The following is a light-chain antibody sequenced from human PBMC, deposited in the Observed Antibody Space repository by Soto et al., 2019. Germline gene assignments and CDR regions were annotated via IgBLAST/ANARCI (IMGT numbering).Light chain of an antibody. V-gene: IGLV1-40*01. CDR2: GNS. CDR1: SSNIGAGYD. CDR3: QSYDSSLSGSWV. Sequence: QSVLTQPPSVSGAPGQRVTISCTGSSSNIGAGYDVHWYQQLPGTAPKLLIYGNSNRPSGVPDRFSGSKSGTSASLAITGLQAEHEADYYCQSYDSSLSGSWVFGGGTKLTVL. J-gene: IGLJ3*02.